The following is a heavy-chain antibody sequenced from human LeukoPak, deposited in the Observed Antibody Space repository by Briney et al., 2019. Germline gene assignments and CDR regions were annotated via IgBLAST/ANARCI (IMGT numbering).Heavy chain of an antibody. D-gene: IGHD4-17*01. V-gene: IGHV4-39*02. CDR1: GGSISSSCYY. J-gene: IGHJ2*01. CDR2: IYYSGST. Sequence: SETLSLTCTVSGGSISSSCYYWGWIRQPPGMGLEGIGSIYYSGSTYYNPSLKSRVTISADTSKNQFSLKLSSVTAADTAVYYCARDRSSRTTVTTRYFDLWGRGTLVTVSS. CDR3: ARDRSSRTTVTTRYFDL.